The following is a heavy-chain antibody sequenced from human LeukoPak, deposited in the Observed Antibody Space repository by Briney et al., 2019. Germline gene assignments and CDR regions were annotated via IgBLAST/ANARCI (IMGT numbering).Heavy chain of an antibody. V-gene: IGHV4-39*07. CDR3: ARGPAAASWFDP. CDR2: IYYSGST. CDR1: GGSISSTSHY. J-gene: IGHJ5*02. D-gene: IGHD6-13*01. Sequence: SETLSLTCTVSGGSISSTSHYWGWIRPPPGKGLEWIGSIYYSGSTNYNPSLKSRVTISVDTSKNQFSLKLSSVTAADTAVYYCARGPAAASWFDPWGQGTLVTVSS.